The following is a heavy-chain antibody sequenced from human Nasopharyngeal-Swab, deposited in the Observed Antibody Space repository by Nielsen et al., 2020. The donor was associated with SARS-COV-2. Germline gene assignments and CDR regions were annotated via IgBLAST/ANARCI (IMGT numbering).Heavy chain of an antibody. CDR2: INPNSGGT. CDR1: GYTFTGYY. J-gene: IGHJ4*02. V-gene: IGHV1-2*06. CDR3: ARLDEDWVPGNYFDY. Sequence: ASVKVSCKASGYTFTGYYMHWVRQAPGQGLEWMGRINPNSGGTNYAQKFQGRVTMTRDTSISTAYMELSRLRSDDTAVYYCARLDEDWVPGNYFDYWGQGTLVTVSS. D-gene: IGHD1-26*01.